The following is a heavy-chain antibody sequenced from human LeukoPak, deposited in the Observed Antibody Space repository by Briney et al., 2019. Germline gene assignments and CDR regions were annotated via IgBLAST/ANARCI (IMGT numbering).Heavy chain of an antibody. CDR1: GFTFSSYW. CDR3: ARDNGYDILTGYSLRYYYYGMDV. D-gene: IGHD3-9*01. V-gene: IGHV3-7*01. Sequence: GGSLRLSCAASGFTFSSYWMSWVRQAPGKGLEWVANIKQEGSEKYYVDSVKGRFTISRENDKNSLYLQMNSLRAEDTAVYYCARDNGYDILTGYSLRYYYYGMDVWGQGTTVTVSS. J-gene: IGHJ6*02. CDR2: IKQEGSEK.